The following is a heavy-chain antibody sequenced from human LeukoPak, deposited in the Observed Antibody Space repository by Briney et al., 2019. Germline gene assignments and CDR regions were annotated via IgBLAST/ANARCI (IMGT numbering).Heavy chain of an antibody. Sequence: PSETLSLTCAVSGGSISSGGYSWSWIRQPPGKGLEWIGHTYYSGSTHYNPSLKSRVTISVDRSKNQFSLKLSSVTAADTAVYYCARVTEYYYNSSGYRWFDPWGQGTLVTVSS. D-gene: IGHD3-22*01. J-gene: IGHJ5*02. V-gene: IGHV4-30-2*01. CDR2: TYYSGST. CDR1: GGSISSGGYS. CDR3: ARVTEYYYNSSGYRWFDP.